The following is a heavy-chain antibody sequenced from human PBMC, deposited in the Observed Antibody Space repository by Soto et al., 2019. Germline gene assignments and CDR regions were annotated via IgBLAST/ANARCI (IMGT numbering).Heavy chain of an antibody. CDR3: AHRSPHKYSGSWPPEY. D-gene: IGHD6-6*01. J-gene: IGHJ4*02. CDR2: ISGSGGST. Sequence: GGSLRLSCAASGFTFSSYAMSWVRQAPGKGLEWVSAISGSGGSTYYADSVKGRFTISRDNSKNTLYLQMNSLRAEDTAVYYCAHRSPHKYSGSWPPEYWGQGTLVTVSP. V-gene: IGHV3-23*01. CDR1: GFTFSSYA.